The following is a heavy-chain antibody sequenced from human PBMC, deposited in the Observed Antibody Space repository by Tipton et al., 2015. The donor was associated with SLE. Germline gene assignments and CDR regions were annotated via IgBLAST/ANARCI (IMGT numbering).Heavy chain of an antibody. CDR2: ISSSSSYI. J-gene: IGHJ4*02. CDR3: AKTYRFSISFFDY. D-gene: IGHD6-6*01. Sequence: GSLRLSCAASGFSFSTFSSYTMNWVRQAPGKGLEWVSSISSSSSYIYYSDSVKGRFTISRDNSKNTLYLQMNSLRAEDTAVYYCAKTYRFSISFFDYWGQGTLVTVSS. V-gene: IGHV3-21*04. CDR1: GFSFSTFSSYT.